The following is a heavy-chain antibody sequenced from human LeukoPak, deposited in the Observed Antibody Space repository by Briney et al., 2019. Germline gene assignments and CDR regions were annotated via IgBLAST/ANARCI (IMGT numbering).Heavy chain of an antibody. CDR3: ARDRLWFGELLNP. Sequence: GGSLRLSCAASGFTFSSYSMNWVRQAPGKGLEWVSSTSSSSSYIYYAGSVKGRFTISRDNAKNSLYLQMNSLRAEDTAVYYCARDRLWFGELLNPWGQGTLVTVSS. CDR2: TSSSSSYI. J-gene: IGHJ4*02. V-gene: IGHV3-21*01. CDR1: GFTFSSYS. D-gene: IGHD3-10*01.